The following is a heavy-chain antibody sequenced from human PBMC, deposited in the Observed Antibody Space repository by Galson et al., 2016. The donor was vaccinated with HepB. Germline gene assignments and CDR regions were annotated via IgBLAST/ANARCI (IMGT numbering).Heavy chain of an antibody. CDR1: GGTFNNYG. Sequence: SCKASGGTFNNYGISWVRPAPGQGLEWMGGIIPIFGTANYTQRFQGRVTITADESTSTVYMELSRLSSEDAAVYFCASNPYYYDYMDVWGKGTTVTVSS. J-gene: IGHJ6*03. V-gene: IGHV1-69*01. CDR3: ASNPYYYDYMDV. CDR2: IIPIFGTA.